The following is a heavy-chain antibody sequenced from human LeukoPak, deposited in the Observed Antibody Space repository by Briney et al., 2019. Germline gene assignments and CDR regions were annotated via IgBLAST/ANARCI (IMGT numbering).Heavy chain of an antibody. J-gene: IGHJ3*02. V-gene: IGHV3-23*01. CDR1: GFTVSRNY. Sequence: GGSLRLSCAASGFTVSRNYMSWVRQAPGKGLEWVSVISGSGDNTYYADSVKGRFTISRDNSKTTLYLQMNSLRAEDTAVYYCAKDKMYSDFWSGHDAFDIWGQGTMVTVSS. D-gene: IGHD3-3*01. CDR3: AKDKMYSDFWSGHDAFDI. CDR2: ISGSGDNT.